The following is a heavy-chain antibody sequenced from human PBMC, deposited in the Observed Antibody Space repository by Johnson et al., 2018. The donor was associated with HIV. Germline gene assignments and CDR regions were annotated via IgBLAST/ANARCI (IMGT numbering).Heavy chain of an antibody. D-gene: IGHD1-26*01. CDR2: ISYDGTNK. V-gene: IGHV3-30-3*01. Sequence: QVQLVESGGGVVQPGRSVRLSCAASGFTFSSYAMYWVRQAPGKGLEWLAFISYDGTNKDNADSVKGRFTISRDNAKNSLYLQMNSLRAEDTALYYCARDRERGAFDIWGQGTMVTVSS. J-gene: IGHJ3*02. CDR3: ARDRERGAFDI. CDR1: GFTFSSYA.